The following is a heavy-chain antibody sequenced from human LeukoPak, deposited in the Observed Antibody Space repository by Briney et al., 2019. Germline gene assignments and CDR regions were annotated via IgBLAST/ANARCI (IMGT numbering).Heavy chain of an antibody. J-gene: IGHJ4*02. V-gene: IGHV4-4*08. D-gene: IGHD6-19*01. CDR3: VRRDTGWNYFDY. Sequence: PSETLSLTCAVSGGSINSHYWGWIRQPPGKGLQWIGDIYSTGKNNYNPSLKSRVTISLDTSESHLSLNLTSVLAADTAIYYCVRRDTGWNYFDYWGQGILVTVSS. CDR2: IYSTGKN. CDR1: GGSINSHY.